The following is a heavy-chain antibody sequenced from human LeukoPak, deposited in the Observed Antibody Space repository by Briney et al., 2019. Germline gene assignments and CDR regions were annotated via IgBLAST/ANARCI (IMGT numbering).Heavy chain of an antibody. CDR1: GYSFSSYD. V-gene: IGHV1-8*01. CDR2: VNPKSGNT. Sequence: ASVKVSCKASGYSFSSYDINWVRQAPGQGLEWMGWVNPKSGNTGYAQKFQGRVNMTRNTSINTAYMDLYSLKSEDTAVYYSARLTRYYYGMDVWGPGTTVTVSS. CDR3: ARLTRYYYGMDV. J-gene: IGHJ6*02.